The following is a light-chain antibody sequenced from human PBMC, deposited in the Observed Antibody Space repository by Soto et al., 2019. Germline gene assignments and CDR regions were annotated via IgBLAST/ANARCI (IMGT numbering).Light chain of an antibody. V-gene: IGKV3-11*01. Sequence: EIVLTQSPATLSLSPGDRATLSCRASESLGKTLAWYQQKPGQAPRLLIYDVFKRVTGIPARFSGSGSGTDFTLTISSLDPEDFAVYYCQQRNTWPLTLGGGTKVEIK. J-gene: IGKJ4*01. CDR2: DVF. CDR1: ESLGKT. CDR3: QQRNTWPLT.